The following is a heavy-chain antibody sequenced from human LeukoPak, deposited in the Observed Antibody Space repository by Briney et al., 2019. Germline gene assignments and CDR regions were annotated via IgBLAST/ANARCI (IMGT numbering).Heavy chain of an antibody. CDR2: INPNSGGT. J-gene: IGHJ3*01. V-gene: IGHV1-2*02. CDR1: GYTFTGYY. Sequence: ASVQDSCKASGYTFTGYYMHWVRQAPGQGVEGMGWINPNSGGTSYAQKFQGRVTMTRDTSISTAYMELSRLRSDDTAVYYCARDPNGDYIGAFDFWGQGTMVTVSS. D-gene: IGHD4-17*01. CDR3: ARDPNGDYIGAFDF.